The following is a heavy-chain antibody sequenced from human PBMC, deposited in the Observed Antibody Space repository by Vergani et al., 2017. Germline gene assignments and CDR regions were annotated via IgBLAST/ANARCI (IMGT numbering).Heavy chain of an antibody. Sequence: QVQLQESGPGVVKPSQTLSLTCAVSGGSISSGDHCWTWIRQRPGKGLEWIGYIFYSGTTYDNPSLRSRLTISVDTSQNQFSLKLRSVTAADTAVYYCARVDTQVPATAHFYYRGVLGKGTTVVVSS. CDR2: IFYSGTT. D-gene: IGHD6-25*01. CDR1: GGSISSGDHC. V-gene: IGHV4-31*11. J-gene: IGHJ6*03. CDR3: ARVDTQVPATAHFYYRGV.